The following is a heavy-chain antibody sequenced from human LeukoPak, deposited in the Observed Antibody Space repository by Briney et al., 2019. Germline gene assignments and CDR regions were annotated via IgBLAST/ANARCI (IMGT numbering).Heavy chain of an antibody. Sequence: RSSETLSLTCTVSGGSISSYYWSWIRQPPGKGLEWIGYIYYSGSTNYNPSLKSRVTISVDTSKNQFSLKLSSVTAADTAVYYCARDRGSSWSRYFDLWGRGTLVTVSS. CDR2: IYYSGST. D-gene: IGHD6-13*01. CDR3: ARDRGSSWSRYFDL. V-gene: IGHV4-59*12. CDR1: GGSISSYY. J-gene: IGHJ2*01.